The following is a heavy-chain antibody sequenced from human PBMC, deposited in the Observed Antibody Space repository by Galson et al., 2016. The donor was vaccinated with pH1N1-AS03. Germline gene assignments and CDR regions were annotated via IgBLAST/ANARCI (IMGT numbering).Heavy chain of an antibody. CDR2: INAGNGNT. CDR3: ASGRGSYGMDV. J-gene: IGHJ6*02. D-gene: IGHD3-10*01. Sequence: SVKVSCKASGDTFISYVMHWVRQAPGQRLEWMGWINAGNGNTTYSQSFQGRVTITRDTSASKAYIELSSLRSEDTAVYYCASGRGSYGMDVWGQGTTVTVSS. V-gene: IGHV1-3*01. CDR1: GDTFISYV.